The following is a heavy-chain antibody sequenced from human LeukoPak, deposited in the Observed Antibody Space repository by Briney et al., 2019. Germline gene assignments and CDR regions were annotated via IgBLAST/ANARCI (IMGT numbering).Heavy chain of an antibody. CDR1: GYSFSSYG. CDR2: INTYSGHT. CDR3: ARDPRITGTTAYYFDY. V-gene: IGHV1-18*01. Sequence: GASVKVSCKASGYSFSSYGFSWVRQAPGQGLEWMGWINTYSGHTNYTQTFQGRVTMTTDTSTSTAYMELRNLRPDDTAVYFCARDPRITGTTAYYFDYWGQGTLVTVSS. D-gene: IGHD1-7*01. J-gene: IGHJ4*02.